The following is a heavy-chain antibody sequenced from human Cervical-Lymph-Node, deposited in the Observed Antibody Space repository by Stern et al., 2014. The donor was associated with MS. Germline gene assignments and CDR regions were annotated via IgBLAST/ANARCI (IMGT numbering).Heavy chain of an antibody. J-gene: IGHJ6*02. CDR2: ISSDGSST. CDR1: GFTFSSYW. V-gene: IGHV3-74*01. CDR3: ARDRATGTTWTYYYGMDV. Sequence: EVQLVQSGGGLVQPGGSLRLSCAASGFTFSSYWMHWVRQAPGKGLVWVSRISSDGSSTYYADSVKGRFPISRDNAKNTLYLQMNSLRAEDTALYFCARDRATGTTWTYYYGMDVWGQGTTVTVSS. D-gene: IGHD1-1*01.